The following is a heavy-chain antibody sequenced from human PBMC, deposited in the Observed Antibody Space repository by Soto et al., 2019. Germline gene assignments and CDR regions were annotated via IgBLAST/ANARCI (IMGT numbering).Heavy chain of an antibody. CDR1: GGSISSSNW. J-gene: IGHJ3*01. D-gene: IGHD2-2*02. CDR2: IYHSGST. CDR3: ASPGIPDAFDL. Sequence: SETLSLTCAVSGGSISSSNWWSWVRQPPGKGLEWIGEIYHSGSTNYNPSLKSRVTISVDKSKNQFSLKLSSVTAADTAVDYCASPGIPDAFDLWGQGTKVTVSS. V-gene: IGHV4-4*02.